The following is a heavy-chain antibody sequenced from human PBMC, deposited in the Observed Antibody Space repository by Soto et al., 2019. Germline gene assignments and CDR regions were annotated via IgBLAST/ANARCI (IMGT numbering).Heavy chain of an antibody. CDR1: GYSFTTYW. V-gene: IGHV5-10-1*01. D-gene: IGHD3-22*01. Sequence: EYLKVCWKGSGYSFTTYWITWVRQMPGKGLEWMGRIDPSDSDTNYSPSFQGNVTMSADKSISTAYLQWSSLKASDTAIYYCERHSYDSSGYYYGDYWGQGTLVTVSS. J-gene: IGHJ4*02. CDR3: ERHSYDSSGYYYGDY. CDR2: IDPSDSDT.